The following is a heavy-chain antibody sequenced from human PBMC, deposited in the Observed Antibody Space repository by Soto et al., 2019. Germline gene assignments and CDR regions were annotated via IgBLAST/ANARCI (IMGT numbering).Heavy chain of an antibody. V-gene: IGHV4-34*01. D-gene: IGHD3-10*01. Sequence: SETLSLTCAVSGGSFSGYYWSWIRQPPGKGLEWIGEINHSGSTNYNPSLKSRVTISVDTSKNQFSLKLSSVTAADTAVYYCARLLMGDYWGQGTLVTVSS. CDR3: ARLLMGDY. CDR1: GGSFSGYY. CDR2: INHSGST. J-gene: IGHJ4*02.